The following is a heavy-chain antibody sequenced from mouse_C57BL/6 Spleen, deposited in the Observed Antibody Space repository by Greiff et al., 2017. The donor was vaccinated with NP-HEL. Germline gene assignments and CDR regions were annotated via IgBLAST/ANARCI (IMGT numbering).Heavy chain of an antibody. Sequence: EVQLQQSGAELVKPGASVKLSCTASGFNIKDYYMHWVKQRTEQGLEWIGRIDPEDGETKYAPKFQGKATITADTSSNTAYLQLSSLTSEDTAVYYCARYGSSFEYYFDYWGQGTTLTVSS. D-gene: IGHD1-1*01. CDR1: GFNIKDYY. CDR2: IDPEDGET. CDR3: ARYGSSFEYYFDY. V-gene: IGHV14-2*01. J-gene: IGHJ2*01.